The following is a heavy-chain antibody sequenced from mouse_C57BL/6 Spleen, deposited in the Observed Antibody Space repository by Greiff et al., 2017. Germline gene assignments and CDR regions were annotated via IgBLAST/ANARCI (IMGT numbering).Heavy chain of an antibody. D-gene: IGHD1-1*01. V-gene: IGHV1-22*01. J-gene: IGHJ2*01. Sequence: EVQLQQSGPELVKPGASVKMSCKASGYTFTDYNMHWVKQSHGKGLEWIGYINPNNGGTSYNQKFKGKATLTVNKSSSTAYMELRSLTSEDSAVYDCARDYYGSSYGDYFDYWGQGTTLTVSS. CDR1: GYTFTDYN. CDR2: INPNNGGT. CDR3: ARDYYGSSYGDYFDY.